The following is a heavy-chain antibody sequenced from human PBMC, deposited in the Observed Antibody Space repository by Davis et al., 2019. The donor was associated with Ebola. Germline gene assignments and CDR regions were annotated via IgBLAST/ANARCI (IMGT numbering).Heavy chain of an antibody. D-gene: IGHD5-12*01. CDR2: ISGYNGNT. CDR3: AREGIVALNWFDP. CDR1: GYPFTTYG. Sequence: ASVKVSCKASGYPFTTYGFSWVRQAPGQGLEWMGWISGYNGNTNYAQKLQGRVTMTTDTSTSTAYMELRSLRSDDTAVYYCAREGIVALNWFDPWGQGTLVTVSS. V-gene: IGHV1-18*04. J-gene: IGHJ5*02.